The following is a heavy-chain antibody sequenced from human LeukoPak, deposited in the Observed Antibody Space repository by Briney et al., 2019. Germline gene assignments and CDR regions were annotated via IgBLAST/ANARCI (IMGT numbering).Heavy chain of an antibody. CDR2: IFYSGTT. D-gene: IGHD2-15*01. V-gene: IGHV4-31*03. Sequence: PSETLSLTCTVSRGSISSSSYYWGWIRQHPGRGLEWIGYIFYSGTTYYSPSLKSRVTISVDTSKNQFSLKLTSVTAADTAVYYCARAAYCSGDNCHSANSYYYYGVDVWGQGTTVTVSS. CDR3: ARAAYCSGDNCHSANSYYYYGVDV. J-gene: IGHJ6*02. CDR1: RGSISSSSYY.